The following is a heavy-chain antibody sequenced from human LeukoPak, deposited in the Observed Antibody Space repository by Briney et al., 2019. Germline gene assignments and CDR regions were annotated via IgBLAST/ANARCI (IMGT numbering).Heavy chain of an antibody. V-gene: IGHV3-30*02. CDR1: GFTFSSYG. J-gene: IGHJ3*02. CDR2: IRYDGSNK. D-gene: IGHD4-11*01. CDR3: AKGEGDYSNYVDAFDI. Sequence: GGSLRLSCAASGFTFSSYGMHWVRQAPGKGLEWMAFIRYDGSNKYYADSVKGRFTISRDNSKNTLYLQMNSLRAEDTAVYYCAKGEGDYSNYVDAFDIWGQGTMVTVSS.